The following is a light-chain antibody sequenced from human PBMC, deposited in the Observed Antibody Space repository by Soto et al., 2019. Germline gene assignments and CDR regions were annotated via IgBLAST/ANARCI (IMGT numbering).Light chain of an antibody. CDR2: SNN. Sequence: QLVLTQPPSASGTPGQRVTISCSGSRSNIGSHTVNWYQQLPGTAPKLLVYSNNQRPSGVPDRFSGSKSGTSASLAISGLQSEDEADYYCAAWDDSLNGHVVFGGGTKVTVL. V-gene: IGLV1-44*01. CDR3: AAWDDSLNGHVV. J-gene: IGLJ2*01. CDR1: RSNIGSHT.